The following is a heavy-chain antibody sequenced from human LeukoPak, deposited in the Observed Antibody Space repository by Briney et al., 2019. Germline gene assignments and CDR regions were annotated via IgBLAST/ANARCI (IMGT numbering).Heavy chain of an antibody. Sequence: SETLSLTCAIYGGSFSGYSWTWIRQPPGKGLEWIGEISHFGSTKYIPSLESRVSLSLDTSKNQFSLELSSVTAADTAIYYCARRKGDRDRFPYYYYMDVWAKGTTVTVSS. CDR3: ARRKGDRDRFPYYYYMDV. CDR1: GGSFSGYS. V-gene: IGHV4-34*01. CDR2: ISHFGST. J-gene: IGHJ6*03. D-gene: IGHD2-21*02.